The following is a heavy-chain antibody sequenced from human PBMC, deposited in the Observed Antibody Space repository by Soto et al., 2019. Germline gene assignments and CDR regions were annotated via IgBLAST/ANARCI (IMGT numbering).Heavy chain of an antibody. CDR2: MNPNSGNT. J-gene: IGHJ6*02. Sequence: WASVKVSCKASGYTFTSYDINWVRQALGQGLGGWGGMNPNSGNTGYAQKFQGRVTMTRNTSISTAYMELSSLRSEDTAVYYCVRNHGAGITIFGVVIYYYYGMDVWGQGTTVTSP. D-gene: IGHD3-3*01. V-gene: IGHV1-8*01. CDR1: GYTFTSYD. CDR3: VRNHGAGITIFGVVIYYYYGMDV.